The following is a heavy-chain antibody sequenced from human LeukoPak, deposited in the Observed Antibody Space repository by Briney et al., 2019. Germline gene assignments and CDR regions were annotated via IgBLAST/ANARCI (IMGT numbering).Heavy chain of an antibody. CDR2: IRSKTYGKTT. V-gene: IGHV3-49*04. J-gene: IGHJ4*02. Sequence: GGSLRLLCTASGCTYDEHAMSCARDAPGKGLEWVGFIRSKTYGKTTEYAASVKDRFTISSDDSKNIAYLQMNSLKTEDTAIYYCTRFVPYLDYWGQGTLVTVSS. CDR3: TRFVPYLDY. CDR1: GCTYDEHA. D-gene: IGHD3-16*01.